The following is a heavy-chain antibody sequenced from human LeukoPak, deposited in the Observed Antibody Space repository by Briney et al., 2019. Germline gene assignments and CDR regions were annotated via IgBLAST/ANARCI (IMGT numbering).Heavy chain of an antibody. J-gene: IGHJ4*02. Sequence: SETLSLTCAVYGGSFSGYYWCWIRQPPGKGLEWIGEINHSGSTNYNPSLKSRVTISVDTSKNQFSLKLSSVTAADTAVYYCARGYGITFGGVIVNYFDYWGQGTLVTVSS. D-gene: IGHD3-16*02. CDR1: GGSFSGYY. CDR2: INHSGST. CDR3: ARGYGITFGGVIVNYFDY. V-gene: IGHV4-34*01.